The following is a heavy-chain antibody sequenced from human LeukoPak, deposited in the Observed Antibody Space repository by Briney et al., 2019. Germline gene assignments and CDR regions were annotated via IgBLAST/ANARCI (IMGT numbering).Heavy chain of an antibody. V-gene: IGHV1-2*02. D-gene: IGHD2-2*01. Sequence: GASVKVSCKASGYTVTGYYMHWVRQAPGQGLEWMGWINPNSGGTNYAQKFQGRVTMTRDTSISTAYMELSRLRSDDTAVYYCAREAMVCSSTSCYVDYWGQGTLVTVSS. CDR1: GYTVTGYY. J-gene: IGHJ4*02. CDR2: INPNSGGT. CDR3: AREAMVCSSTSCYVDY.